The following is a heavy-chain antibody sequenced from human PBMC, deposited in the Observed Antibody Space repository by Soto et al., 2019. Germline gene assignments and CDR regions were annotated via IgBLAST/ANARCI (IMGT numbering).Heavy chain of an antibody. CDR1: GYTFTSYA. J-gene: IGHJ6*02. D-gene: IGHD3-10*01. Sequence: QVQLVQSGAEVKKPGASVKVSCKASGYTFTSYAMHWVRQAPEQRLERMGWSNAVNGNTKYSQKFQGRVTITRDTSASTAYMELSSLRSEATAVYYCASSYYGSGNPKDYYYGMDVWGQGTTVTVSS. CDR2: SNAVNGNT. CDR3: ASSYYGSGNPKDYYYGMDV. V-gene: IGHV1-3*01.